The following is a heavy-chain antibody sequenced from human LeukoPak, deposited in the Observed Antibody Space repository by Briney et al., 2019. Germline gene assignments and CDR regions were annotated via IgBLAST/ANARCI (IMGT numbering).Heavy chain of an antibody. CDR2: IYSGGST. Sequence: GGSLRLSCAASGFTVSSNYMSWVRQAPGKGLEWVSVIYSGGSTYYADSVKGRFTISRDNAKNSLYLQMNSLRAEDTAVYYCARAGRAYSSSWYWFGPWAREPWSPSPQ. CDR1: GFTVSSNY. CDR3: ARAGRAYSSSWYWFGP. J-gene: IGHJ5*02. D-gene: IGHD6-13*01. V-gene: IGHV3-53*01.